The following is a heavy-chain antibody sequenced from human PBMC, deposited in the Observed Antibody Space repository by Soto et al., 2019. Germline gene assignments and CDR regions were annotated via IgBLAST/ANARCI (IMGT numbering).Heavy chain of an antibody. J-gene: IGHJ4*02. CDR1: GYTFTSYA. CDR2: LHAGNGTT. CDR3: ARDGSFDY. Sequence: QVQLVQSGAEVKKPGASVKVSCKASGYTFTSYAMHWVRQAPGQRLEWMGWLHAGNGTTKYSQKCQGRVTITRDTSASTAYIELSSLSSEDTPVYYFARDGSFDYWGQGTLVTLSS. V-gene: IGHV1-3*01.